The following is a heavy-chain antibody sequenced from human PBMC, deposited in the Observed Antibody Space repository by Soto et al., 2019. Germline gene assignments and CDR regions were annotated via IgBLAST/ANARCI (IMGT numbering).Heavy chain of an antibody. V-gene: IGHV4-31*03. CDR3: ARGRFGRVRYKWFDP. D-gene: IGHD3-10*01. CDR1: GGSISSGGYY. Sequence: SETLSLTCTVSGGSISSGGYYWSWIRQHPGKGLEWIGYIYYSGSTYYNPSLKSRVTISVDTSKNQFSLKLSSVTAADTAVYYCARGRFGRVRYKWFDPWGQGTLVNVSS. CDR2: IYYSGST. J-gene: IGHJ5*02.